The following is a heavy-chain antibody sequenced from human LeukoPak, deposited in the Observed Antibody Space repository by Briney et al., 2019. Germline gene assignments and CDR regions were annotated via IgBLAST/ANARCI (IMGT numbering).Heavy chain of an antibody. Sequence: GGSLRLSCTASGFTFNSYAMNWVRQAPGKGLEWVSTIRGSGGSTYTADSVKGRFIISRDNSKNMLYIQMNSLRAEDTAVYYCTKGPPDSSNWYKRTEGWGQGTLVIVSS. J-gene: IGHJ4*02. CDR1: GFTFNSYA. CDR3: TKGPPDSSNWYKRTEG. CDR2: IRGSGGST. D-gene: IGHD6-13*01. V-gene: IGHV3-23*01.